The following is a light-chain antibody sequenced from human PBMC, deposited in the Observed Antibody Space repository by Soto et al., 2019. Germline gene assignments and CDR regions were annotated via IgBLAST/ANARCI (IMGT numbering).Light chain of an antibody. CDR1: QSISSC. Sequence: DIQLTQSPSTLSTSVGDRVTITCRASQSISSCLAWYQQKPGKAPNLLIYKASRLQSGVPSRFSGSGSGTEFTLTISSLQPDDYATYYCQQYNSYPYTFGQGTKLEI. V-gene: IGKV1-5*03. J-gene: IGKJ2*01. CDR2: KAS. CDR3: QQYNSYPYT.